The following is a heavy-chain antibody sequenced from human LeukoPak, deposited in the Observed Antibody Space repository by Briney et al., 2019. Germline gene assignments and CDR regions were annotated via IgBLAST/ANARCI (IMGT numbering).Heavy chain of an antibody. CDR2: ISSRGTTK. D-gene: IGHD4-17*01. Sequence: PGGSLRLSCAASGFTFSDYYMTWIRQAPGKGLEWVSYISSRGTTKYYAGSGKGRFTISRDNAKNSLYLQMNSLRSEDTAVYYCASAYDSGDYGGLADSWGQGILVTVSS. V-gene: IGHV3-11*01. CDR3: ASAYDSGDYGGLADS. J-gene: IGHJ4*02. CDR1: GFTFSDYY.